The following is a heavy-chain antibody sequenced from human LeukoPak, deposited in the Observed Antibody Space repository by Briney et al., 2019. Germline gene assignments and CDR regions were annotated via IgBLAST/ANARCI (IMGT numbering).Heavy chain of an antibody. D-gene: IGHD1-26*01. CDR2: INPNSGGT. CDR3: VREGPIVGATHLVDY. CDR1: GYTFTDYY. Sequence: ASVKVSCKASGYTFTDYYMHWVRQAPGQGLEWMGWINPNSGGTNYAQKFQGRVTMARDTSISTAYMELSRLRSDDTAVYYCVREGPIVGATHLVDYWGQGTLVTVSS. J-gene: IGHJ4*02. V-gene: IGHV1-2*02.